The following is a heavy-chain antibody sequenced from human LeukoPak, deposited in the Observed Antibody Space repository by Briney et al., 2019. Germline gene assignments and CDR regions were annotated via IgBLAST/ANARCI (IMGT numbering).Heavy chain of an antibody. CDR3: AREDGDGYNSDY. J-gene: IGHJ4*02. CDR1: GFTFSSYW. D-gene: IGHD5-24*01. CDR2: INSDGSST. V-gene: IGHV3-74*01. Sequence: GGSLRLSCAASGFTFSSYWMHRVRQAPGKGLVWVSRINSDGSSTSYADSVKGRFTISRDNAKNTLYLQMNSLRAEDTAVYYCAREDGDGYNSDYWGQGTLVTVSS.